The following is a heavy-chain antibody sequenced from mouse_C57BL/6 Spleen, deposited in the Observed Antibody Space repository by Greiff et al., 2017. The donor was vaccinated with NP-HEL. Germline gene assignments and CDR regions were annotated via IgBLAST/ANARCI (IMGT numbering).Heavy chain of an antibody. CDR3: ARHNYDYDEAYAMDY. D-gene: IGHD2-4*01. CDR2: IWSDGST. V-gene: IGHV2-6-1*01. Sequence: QVQLKESGPGLVAPSQSLSITCTVSGFSLTSYGVHWVRQPPGKGLEWLVVIWSDGSTTYNSALKSRLSISKDNSKSQVFLKMNSLQTDDTAMYYCARHNYDYDEAYAMDYWGQGTSVTVSS. J-gene: IGHJ4*01. CDR1: GFSLTSYG.